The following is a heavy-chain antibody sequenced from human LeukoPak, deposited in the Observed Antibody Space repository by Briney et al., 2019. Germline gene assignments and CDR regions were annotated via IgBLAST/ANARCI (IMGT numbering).Heavy chain of an antibody. CDR1: GFTFSSYS. J-gene: IGHJ4*02. CDR2: ITSSSSTI. CDR3: TRDPHALDF. V-gene: IGHV3-48*02. Sequence: GGSLRLSCAASGFTFSSYSMNWVRQAPGKGLEGVSYITSSSSTIYYADSVKGRFTISRDNAKNSLYLQMNSLSDEDTALYYCTRDPHALDFWGQGTLVTVSS.